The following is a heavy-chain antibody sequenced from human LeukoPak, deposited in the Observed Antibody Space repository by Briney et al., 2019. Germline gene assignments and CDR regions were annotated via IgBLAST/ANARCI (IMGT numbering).Heavy chain of an antibody. Sequence: QSGGSLRLSCAASGFTFSSYGMHRVRQAPGKGLEWVAFIRYDGSNKYYADSVKGRFTISRDNSKNTLYLQMNSLRAEDTAVYYCAKGGGALFWSGYSDAFDIWGQGTMVTVSS. D-gene: IGHD3-3*01. CDR2: IRYDGSNK. CDR1: GFTFSSYG. J-gene: IGHJ3*02. V-gene: IGHV3-30*02. CDR3: AKGGGALFWSGYSDAFDI.